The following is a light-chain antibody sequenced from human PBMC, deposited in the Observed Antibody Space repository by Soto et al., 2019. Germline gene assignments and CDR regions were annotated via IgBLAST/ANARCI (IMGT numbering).Light chain of an antibody. V-gene: IGLV1-40*01. CDR3: QSYDSSLSGWV. CDR2: VNS. J-gene: IGLJ3*02. Sequence: QSVLTQQPSVSGAPGQRVTISCTGSSSNIGAGYGVHWYQQLPGTAPKLLIYVNSNRPSGVPDRFSGSKSGTSASLAITGLRAEDEADYYCQSYDSSLSGWVFGGGTKVTVL. CDR1: SSNIGAGYG.